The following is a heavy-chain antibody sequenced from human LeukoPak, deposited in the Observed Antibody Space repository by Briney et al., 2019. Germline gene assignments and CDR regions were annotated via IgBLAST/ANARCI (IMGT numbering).Heavy chain of an antibody. CDR2: ISWNSGSI. Sequence: PGRSLRLSCAASGFTFDDYAMHWVRQAPGKGLEWVSGISWNSGSIGYADSVKGRFTISRDNAKNSLYLQMNSLRAEDTALYYCAKDISSAVAGYGMDVWGQGTTVTVSS. CDR1: GFTFDDYA. J-gene: IGHJ6*02. CDR3: AKDISSAVAGYGMDV. D-gene: IGHD6-19*01. V-gene: IGHV3-9*01.